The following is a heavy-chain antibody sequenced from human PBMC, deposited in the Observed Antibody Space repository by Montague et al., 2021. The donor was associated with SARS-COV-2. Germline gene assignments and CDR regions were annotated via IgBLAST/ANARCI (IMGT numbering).Heavy chain of an antibody. CDR2: ISYGGIT. D-gene: IGHD2-2*01. Sequence: SETLSLTCSVSGDSMSRSYHNWDWIRQPPGKGLEWIGTISYGGITYYSPSLKSRVTISVDTSKKQFSLKVTSMTAADTAVYYCVRETVSAAASEIDNWGQGTLVTVSS. J-gene: IGHJ4*02. V-gene: IGHV4-39*01. CDR3: VRETVSAAASEIDN. CDR1: GDSMSRSYHN.